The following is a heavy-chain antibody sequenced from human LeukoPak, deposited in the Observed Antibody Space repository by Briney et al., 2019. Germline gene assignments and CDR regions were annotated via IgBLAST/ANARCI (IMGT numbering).Heavy chain of an antibody. V-gene: IGHV4-59*01. CDR2: IYYSGST. D-gene: IGHD6-13*01. CDR3: ATGSWHDAFDI. CDR1: GGSISSYH. J-gene: IGHJ3*02. Sequence: SETLSLTCTVSGGSISSYHWSWIRQPPGKGLEWIGYIYYSGSTSYNPSLKSRVTISVDTSKNQFSLKLSSVTAADTAVYYCATGSWHDAFDIWGQGTMVTVSS.